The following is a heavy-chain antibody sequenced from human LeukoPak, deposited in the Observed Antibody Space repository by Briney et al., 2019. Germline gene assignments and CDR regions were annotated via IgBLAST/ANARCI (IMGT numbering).Heavy chain of an antibody. D-gene: IGHD3-10*01. J-gene: IGHJ6*03. Sequence: ASVKVSCKASGYTFTSYGISWVRQAPGQGLEWMGGIMPIFGTAKYAQKFQGRVTITADKSTTTVYMELRSLRSEDTAMYYCARPRFPYYRLSGADYYYMDVWGKGTTVTVS. V-gene: IGHV1-69*06. CDR3: ARPRFPYYRLSGADYYYMDV. CDR2: IMPIFGTA. CDR1: GYTFTSYG.